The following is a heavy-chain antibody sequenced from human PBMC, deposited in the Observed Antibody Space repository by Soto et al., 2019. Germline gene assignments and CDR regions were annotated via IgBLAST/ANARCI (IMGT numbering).Heavy chain of an antibody. CDR2: IKQDGSEK. Sequence: LRLSCAASGFTFSSYWMSWVRQAPGKGLEWVANIKQDGSEKYYVDSVKGRFTISRDNAKNSLYLQMNSLRAEDTAVYYCARDRLGAYYDFWSGPYYYYGMDVWGQGNTVTVSS. CDR3: ARDRLGAYYDFWSGPYYYYGMDV. D-gene: IGHD3-3*01. J-gene: IGHJ6*02. CDR1: GFTFSSYW. V-gene: IGHV3-7*01.